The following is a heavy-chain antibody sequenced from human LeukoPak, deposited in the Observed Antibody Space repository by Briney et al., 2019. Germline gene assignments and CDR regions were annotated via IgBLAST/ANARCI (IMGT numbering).Heavy chain of an antibody. Sequence: SVKVSCKSSGFTFTSSAMQWVRQARGQRLEWIGWIVVGSGNTYYADSVKGRFTISRDKSKNTLYLQMNSLRAEDTAVYYCANRAGWGQGTLVTVSS. CDR3: ANRAG. J-gene: IGHJ4*02. V-gene: IGHV1-58*02. D-gene: IGHD1-14*01. CDR2: IVVGSGNT. CDR1: GFTFTSSA.